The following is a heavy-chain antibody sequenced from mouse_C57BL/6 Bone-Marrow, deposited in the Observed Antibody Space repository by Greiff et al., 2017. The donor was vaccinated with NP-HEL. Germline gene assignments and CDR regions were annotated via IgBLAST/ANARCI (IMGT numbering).Heavy chain of an antibody. J-gene: IGHJ3*01. V-gene: IGHV1-59*01. D-gene: IGHD2-3*01. CDR2: IDPSDSYT. CDR1: GYTFTSYW. CDR3: AREEDGYPWCAY. Sequence: VQLQQPGAELVRPGTSVKLSCKASGYTFTSYWMHWVKQRPGQGLEWIGVIDPSDSYTKYNQKFKGKATLTVDTSSSTAYMQLSSLTSEDSAVYYCAREEDGYPWCAYWGQGTPVTVSA.